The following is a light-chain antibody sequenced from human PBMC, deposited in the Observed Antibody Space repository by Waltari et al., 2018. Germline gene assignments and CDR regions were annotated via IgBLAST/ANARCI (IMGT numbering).Light chain of an antibody. CDR1: SSYVGGYNN. CDR3: SSYAGSNAVI. V-gene: IGLV2-8*01. CDR2: EVS. J-gene: IGLJ2*01. Sequence: QPALTQPRTPSGSPGPSVTISCTGTSSYVGGYNNVRWNQQHPGKAPKRMIYEVSKLPSGVPDRFTGSKSGKTASLTVSGLQAEDEADFYCSSYAGSNAVIFGGGTKLTVL.